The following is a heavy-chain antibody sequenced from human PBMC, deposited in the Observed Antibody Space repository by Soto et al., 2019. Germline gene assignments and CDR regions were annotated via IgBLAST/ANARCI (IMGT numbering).Heavy chain of an antibody. V-gene: IGHV3-23*01. CDR1: GFA. J-gene: IGHJ4*02. CDR2: ISANDVGT. Sequence: VGSLRLSCEASGFAMTWVRQAPGKGLEWVSLISANDVGTYYAESVKTRFTISTDQSRNTVYLQMDSLRADDTAIYYCAKAKNDYNWDNRPPFDYWGQGTLVTVSS. CDR3: AKAKNDYNWDNRPPFDY. D-gene: IGHD1-20*01.